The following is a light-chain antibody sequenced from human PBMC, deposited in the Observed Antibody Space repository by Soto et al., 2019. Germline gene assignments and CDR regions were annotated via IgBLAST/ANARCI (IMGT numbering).Light chain of an antibody. CDR1: GSNIGNNR. CDR2: DND. Sequence: QSVLTQPPSVSAAPGQKATISCSGSGSNIGNNRVSWYQQLPGTAPKLLMFDNDQRPSGIPDRFSASKSGTSATLGITGLQTGDEADYYCGTWDSGLNAYVFGTGTKVTV. V-gene: IGLV1-51*01. CDR3: GTWDSGLNAYV. J-gene: IGLJ1*01.